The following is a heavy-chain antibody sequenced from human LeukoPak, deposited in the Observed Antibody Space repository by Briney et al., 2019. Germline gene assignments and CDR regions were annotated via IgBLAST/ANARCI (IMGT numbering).Heavy chain of an antibody. D-gene: IGHD6-19*01. CDR3: ARESETSGWYDY. CDR1: GFIFA. J-gene: IGHJ4*02. V-gene: IGHV3-43*02. CDR2: ISGDGGST. Sequence: GGSLRLSCAAPGFIFAIHWVRQAPGKGLEWASLISGDGGSTFYADSVRGRFTISRDNTRKSLFLQMSSLRSEDTALYYCARESETSGWYDYWGQGTLVTVSS.